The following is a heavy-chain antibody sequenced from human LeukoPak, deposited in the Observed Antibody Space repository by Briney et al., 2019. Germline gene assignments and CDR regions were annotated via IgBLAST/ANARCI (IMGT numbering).Heavy chain of an antibody. V-gene: IGHV3-9*01. D-gene: IGHD3-10*01. CDR3: AKDAPGSGSFPDY. J-gene: IGHJ4*02. CDR1: GFTFDDYA. CDR2: ISWTSGTK. Sequence: GGSLRLSCAASGFTFDDYAMHWVRQAPGKGLEWVAGISWTSGTKDYSDSVKGRFTISRDNAKNSLYLQMNSLRPEDTAFHFCAKDAPGSGSFPDYWGPGTLVTVSS.